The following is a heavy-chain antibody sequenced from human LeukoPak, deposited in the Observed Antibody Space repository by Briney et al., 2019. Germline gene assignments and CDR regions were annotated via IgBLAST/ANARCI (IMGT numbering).Heavy chain of an antibody. Sequence: SETLSLTCTVSGGSISSSSYYWGWIRQPPGKGLEWIGSIYYSGSTYYNPSLKSRVTISVDTSKNQFSLKLSSVTAADTAVYYCARQGIRRITMPNWFDPWGQGTLVTVSS. CDR1: GGSISSSSYY. J-gene: IGHJ5*02. D-gene: IGHD3-10*01. V-gene: IGHV4-39*01. CDR2: IYYSGST. CDR3: ARQGIRRITMPNWFDP.